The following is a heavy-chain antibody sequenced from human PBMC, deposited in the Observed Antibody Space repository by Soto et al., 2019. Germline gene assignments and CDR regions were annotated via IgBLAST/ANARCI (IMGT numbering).Heavy chain of an antibody. CDR1: GFTFSNYW. CDR3: AKDRLAGNFDY. V-gene: IGHV3-23*01. Sequence: PGGSLRLSCAASGFTFSNYWMSWVRQAPGKGLEWVATINNNGGGTYYADSVKGRFTISRDNSKNTLYLQMSSLRVEDTAVYYCAKDRLAGNFDYWGQGTQVTVSS. CDR2: INNNGGGT. J-gene: IGHJ4*02.